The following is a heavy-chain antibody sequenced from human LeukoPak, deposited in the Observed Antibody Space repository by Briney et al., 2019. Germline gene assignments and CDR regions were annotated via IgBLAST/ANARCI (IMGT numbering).Heavy chain of an antibody. CDR2: ISATGDST. V-gene: IGHV3-23*01. J-gene: IGHJ4*02. Sequence: GGSLRLSCAASGFTFSAYAMNWVRQAPGKGLEWVSTISATGDSTNYADSVKGRLTISRDNSKNTLYLQMNSLRAEDTAVYYCAGQYYYWGQGSLVTVSS. CDR1: GFTFSAYA. D-gene: IGHD2/OR15-2a*01. CDR3: AGQYYY.